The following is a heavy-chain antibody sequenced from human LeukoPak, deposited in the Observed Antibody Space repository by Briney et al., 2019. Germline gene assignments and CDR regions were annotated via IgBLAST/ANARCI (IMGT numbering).Heavy chain of an antibody. CDR3: ARDRVLLWFGELSNGMDV. CDR1: GFTFSNYA. V-gene: IGHV3-23*01. J-gene: IGHJ6*02. Sequence: GGSLRLSCAASGFTFSNYAMSWVRQAPGKGLEWVSAISGSGGSTYYADSVKGRFTISRDNSKNTLYLQMNSLRAEDTAVYYCARDRVLLWFGELSNGMDVWGQGTTVTVSS. D-gene: IGHD3-10*01. CDR2: ISGSGGST.